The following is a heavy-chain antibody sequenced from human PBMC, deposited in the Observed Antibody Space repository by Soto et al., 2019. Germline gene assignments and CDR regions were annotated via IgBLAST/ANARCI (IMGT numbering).Heavy chain of an antibody. V-gene: IGHV2-5*01. CDR1: GFSISSSYVG. J-gene: IGHJ4*02. CDR3: AHMPLGKRNFDY. D-gene: IGHD1-26*01. CDR2: IYWNDEK. Sequence: QITLEESGPTLVKPTQALTLPCSFSGFSISSSYVGVGWIRQPPGKALEWLALIYWNDEKRYSPSLKTRLTITKDTSKSQVVLTMTNMSPGDTCTYYCAHMPLGKRNFDYGGQGILVTISS.